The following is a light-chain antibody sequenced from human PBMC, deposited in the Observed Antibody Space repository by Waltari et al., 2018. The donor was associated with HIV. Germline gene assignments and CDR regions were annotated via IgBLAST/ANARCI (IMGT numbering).Light chain of an antibody. CDR1: ERLEHTGGNTY. Sequence: DIEMTQTPLSSPVTLGQTASISCRSSERLEHTGGNTYLSWLYQRPGQPPRLLIYKISNRLSGVADRFIGTGAGTNFTLRISRVTSEDVGIYYCMQAKEFPFTFGEGTRLEI. V-gene: IGKV2-24*01. J-gene: IGKJ2*01. CDR2: KIS. CDR3: MQAKEFPFT.